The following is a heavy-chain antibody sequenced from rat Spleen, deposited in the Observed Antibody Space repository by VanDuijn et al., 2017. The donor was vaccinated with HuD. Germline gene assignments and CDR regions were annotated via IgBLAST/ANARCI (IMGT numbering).Heavy chain of an antibody. D-gene: IGHD1-1*01. Sequence: EVQLVESGGGLVQPGRSLKLSCAASGFTFSDYYMAWVRQAPTKGLEWVATISYDGTNTYNRDSVKGRFTISRDNAKSTLYLQMDSLRFEDTATYYCVRPARTMVPNWFVYWGQGTLVTVSS. CDR1: GFTFSDYY. CDR3: VRPARTMVPNWFVY. J-gene: IGHJ3*01. V-gene: IGHV5-7*01. CDR2: ISYDGTNT.